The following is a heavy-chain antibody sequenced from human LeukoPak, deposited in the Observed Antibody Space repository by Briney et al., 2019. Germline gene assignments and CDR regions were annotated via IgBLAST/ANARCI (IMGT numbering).Heavy chain of an antibody. J-gene: IGHJ3*02. CDR1: GYTFTSYG. V-gene: IGHV1-18*01. D-gene: IGHD3-10*01. CDR2: ISAYNGNT. CDR3: ASVALITMVRGVTLTDAFDI. Sequence: GASVKVSCKASGYTFTSYGISWVRQAPGQGLEWMGWISAYNGNTNYAQKLQGRVTMTTDTSTSTAYMELRSLRSDDTAVYYCASVALITMVRGVTLTDAFDIWGQGTMVTVSS.